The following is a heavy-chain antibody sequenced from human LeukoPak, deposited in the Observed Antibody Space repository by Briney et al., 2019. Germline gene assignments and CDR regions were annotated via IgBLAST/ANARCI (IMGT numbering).Heavy chain of an antibody. D-gene: IGHD6-13*01. CDR1: GFTFSSYS. J-gene: IGHJ4*02. CDR2: ISSSSSYI. V-gene: IGHV3-21*01. Sequence: GGSLRLSCAASGFTFSSYSMNWVRRAPGKGLEWVSSISSSSSYIYYADSVKGRFTISRDNAKNSLYLQMNSLRAEDTAVYYCARDPLGGIAAAGTSFDYWGQGTLVTVSS. CDR3: ARDPLGGIAAAGTSFDY.